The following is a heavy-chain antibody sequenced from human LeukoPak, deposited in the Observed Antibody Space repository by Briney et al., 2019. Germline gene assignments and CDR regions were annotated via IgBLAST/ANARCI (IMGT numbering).Heavy chain of an antibody. Sequence: SVKVSCKASGGTFSSYAISWVRQAPGQGLEWMGGIIPIFGTANYAQKFQGRVTITADESTSTAYMELSSLRSEDTAVYYCARSIIMVRGAIRGGYYYGMDVWGKGTTVTVSS. D-gene: IGHD3-10*01. CDR2: IIPIFGTA. J-gene: IGHJ6*04. CDR3: ARSIIMVRGAIRGGYYYGMDV. CDR1: GGTFSSYA. V-gene: IGHV1-69*13.